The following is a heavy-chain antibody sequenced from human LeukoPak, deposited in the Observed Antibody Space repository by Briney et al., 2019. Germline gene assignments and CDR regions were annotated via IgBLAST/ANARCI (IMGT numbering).Heavy chain of an antibody. V-gene: IGHV3-23*01. CDR1: GFTFSSYA. D-gene: IGHD2-15*01. CDR2: ISGGGGST. Sequence: PGGSLRLSCAASGFTFSSYAMSWVRQAPGKGLEWVSAISGGGGSTYYADSVKGRFTTSRDNSKNTLYLQMNSLRAEDTAVYYCARDRSGTFDYWAREPWSPSPQ. J-gene: IGHJ4*02. CDR3: ARDRSGTFDY.